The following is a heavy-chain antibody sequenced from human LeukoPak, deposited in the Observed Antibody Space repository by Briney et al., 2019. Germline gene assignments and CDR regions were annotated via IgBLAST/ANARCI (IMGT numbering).Heavy chain of an antibody. D-gene: IGHD2-21*02. CDR3: AREGSYCDRGVCYSAPL. V-gene: IGHV1-2*02. Sequence: ASVKVSCKASGYTFIANYLQWVRQTPGLGPEWLGWMHVGTGNTRYAPKFQDRVTFSRDTSINTAYMDLSRLPSDDTAVYYCAREGSYCDRGVCYSAPLWGQGTLVTVSS. J-gene: IGHJ1*01. CDR1: GYTFIANY. CDR2: MHVGTGNT.